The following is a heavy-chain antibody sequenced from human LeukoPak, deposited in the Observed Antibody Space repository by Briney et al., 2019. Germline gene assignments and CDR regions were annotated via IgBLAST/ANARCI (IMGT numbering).Heavy chain of an antibody. Sequence: SETLSLTCTVSGGSVSSGSYYWSWIRQHPGKGLEWIGYIYYSGSTNYNPSLKSRVTISVDTSKNQFSLKLSSVTSADTAVYYCARALKPIAAAGPDFDYWGQGTLVTVSS. D-gene: IGHD6-13*01. J-gene: IGHJ4*02. V-gene: IGHV4-61*01. CDR3: ARALKPIAAAGPDFDY. CDR1: GGSVSSGSYY. CDR2: IYYSGST.